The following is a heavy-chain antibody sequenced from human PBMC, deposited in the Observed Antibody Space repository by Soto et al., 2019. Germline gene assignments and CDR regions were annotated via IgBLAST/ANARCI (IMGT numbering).Heavy chain of an antibody. J-gene: IGHJ3*02. Sequence: ASVKVSCKASGYTFASYGISWVRQAPGQGLEWMAWISAENGNKNYAQKFQDRVIVTTDTSTSTGYMELRSLRSDDTAVYYCARDKTSSRLYDAFDIWGQGKLVTVSS. D-gene: IGHD6-13*01. CDR2: ISAENGNK. CDR3: ARDKTSSRLYDAFDI. CDR1: GYTFASYG. V-gene: IGHV1-18*04.